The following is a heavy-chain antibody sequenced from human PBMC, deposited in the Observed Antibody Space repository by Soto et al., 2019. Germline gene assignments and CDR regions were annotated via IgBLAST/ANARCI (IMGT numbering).Heavy chain of an antibody. CDR3: ARDHCSSTSCGEGSNV. CDR2: ISSSSSTI. Sequence: GGSLRLSCAASGFTFSSYSMNWVRQAPGKGLEWVSYISSSSSTIYYADSVKGRFTISRDNAKNSLYLQMNSLRAEDTAVYYCARDHCSSTSCGEGSNVWGKGTTVTFSS. CDR1: GFTFSSYS. D-gene: IGHD2-2*01. V-gene: IGHV3-48*01. J-gene: IGHJ6*04.